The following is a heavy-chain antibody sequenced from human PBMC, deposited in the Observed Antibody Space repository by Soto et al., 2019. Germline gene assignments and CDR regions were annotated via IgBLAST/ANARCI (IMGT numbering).Heavy chain of an antibody. Sequence: GASVKVSCKASVYTSTSYGISWVRQAPGQGLEWMGWISAYNGNTNYAQKLQGRVTMTTDTSTSTAYMELRSLRSDDTAVYYCAIVRGGYGSWYVGYFDYWGQGTLVTVSS. D-gene: IGHD6-13*01. CDR3: AIVRGGYGSWYVGYFDY. J-gene: IGHJ4*02. CDR1: VYTSTSYG. V-gene: IGHV1-18*01. CDR2: ISAYNGNT.